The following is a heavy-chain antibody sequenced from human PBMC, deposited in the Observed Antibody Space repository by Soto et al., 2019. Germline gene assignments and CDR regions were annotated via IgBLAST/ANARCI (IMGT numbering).Heavy chain of an antibody. CDR2: ITSSSSYI. CDR3: ARDLGYYDSSGYLDY. Sequence: GGSLRLSCAASGFTFSSYSMNWVRQAPGKGLEWVSSITSSSSYIYYADSVKGRFTISRDNAKNSLYLQMNSLRAEDTAVYYCARDLGYYDSSGYLDYWGQGTLVTVSS. J-gene: IGHJ4*02. V-gene: IGHV3-21*01. D-gene: IGHD3-22*01. CDR1: GFTFSSYS.